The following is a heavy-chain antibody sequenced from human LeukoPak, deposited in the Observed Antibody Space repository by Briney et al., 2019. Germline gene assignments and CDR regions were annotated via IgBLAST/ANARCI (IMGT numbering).Heavy chain of an antibody. V-gene: IGHV3-74*01. CDR2: INTDGTIT. D-gene: IGHD5-18*01. J-gene: IGHJ4*02. CDR1: GFTFTTYW. CDR3: VRDGIGGSYYN. Sequence: GGPLRLSCAASGFTFTTYWMHWVRQAPGQGLLWVSSINTDGTITTYADSVKGRFTISRDNAKNTLYLQMNSLRAEDTAVHYCVRDGIGGSYYNWGQGTLVTVSS.